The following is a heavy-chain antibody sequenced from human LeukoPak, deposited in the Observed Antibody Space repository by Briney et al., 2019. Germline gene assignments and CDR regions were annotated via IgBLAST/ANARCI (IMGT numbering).Heavy chain of an antibody. CDR1: GGSISSSNNY. J-gene: IGHJ4*02. CDR2: LHYSGST. D-gene: IGHD6-13*01. Sequence: SETLSLTRTVSGGSISSSNNYWGWIRQPPGKGLEWIGSLHYSGSTYYNPSLKSRVTISIDTSKNQFSLKLNSVTAADTAVYYCARDWGTSSWRNYFDYWGQGTLVTVSS. V-gene: IGHV4-39*07. CDR3: ARDWGTSSWRNYFDY.